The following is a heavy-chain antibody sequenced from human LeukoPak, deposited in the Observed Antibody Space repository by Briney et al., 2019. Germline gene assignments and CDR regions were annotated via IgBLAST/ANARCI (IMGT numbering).Heavy chain of an antibody. V-gene: IGHV1-2*02. J-gene: IGHJ4*02. Sequence: GASVKVSFKASGYLFTDYYIHWVRQAPGQGLEWMGLIKANSGDTQYAQTFQGRVTITGDASIKTIYMELSGLTSADSAIYYCARDPPLDSSAYLDYWGLGTLVTVSS. CDR3: ARDPPLDSSAYLDY. D-gene: IGHD3-22*01. CDR1: GYLFTDYY. CDR2: IKANSGDT.